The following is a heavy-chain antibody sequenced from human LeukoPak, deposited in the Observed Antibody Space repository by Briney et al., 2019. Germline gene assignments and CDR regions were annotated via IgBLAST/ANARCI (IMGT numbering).Heavy chain of an antibody. CDR3: ARGPGYSSGWYVLSVDY. V-gene: IGHV3-30-3*01. CDR2: ISYDGSIK. J-gene: IGHJ4*02. D-gene: IGHD6-19*01. Sequence: GGSLRLSCAASGFTFSSYAMHWVRQAPGKGLEWVAVISYDGSIKYYADSVKGRFTTSRDNAKNMLYLQMNSLSAEDTAVYYCARGPGYSSGWYVLSVDYWGQGTLVTVSS. CDR1: GFTFSSYA.